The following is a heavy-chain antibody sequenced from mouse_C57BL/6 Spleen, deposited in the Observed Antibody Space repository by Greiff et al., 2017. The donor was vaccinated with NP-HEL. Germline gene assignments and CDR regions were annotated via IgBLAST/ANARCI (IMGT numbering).Heavy chain of an antibody. CDR3: ALYGNYHSYYYAMDY. V-gene: IGHV14-3*01. J-gene: IGHJ4*01. CDR1: GFNIKNTY. D-gene: IGHD2-1*01. Sequence: VQLKESVAELVRPGASVKLSCTASGFNIKNTYMHWVKQRPEQGLEWIGRIDPANGNTKYAPKFQGKATITAYTSSNTAYLQLSSLTSEDTAIYYCALYGNYHSYYYAMDYWGQGTSVTVSS. CDR2: IDPANGNT.